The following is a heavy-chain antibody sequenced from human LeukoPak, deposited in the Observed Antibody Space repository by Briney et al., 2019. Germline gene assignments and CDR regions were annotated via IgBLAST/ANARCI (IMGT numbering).Heavy chain of an antibody. Sequence: ASVKVSCKASGYTFTGYYMHWVRQAPGQGLEWMGWINPNSGGTNYAQKFQGRVTMTRDTSISTVYMELSRLRSDDTAVYYCARGIAAAGTSSYWGQGTLVTVSS. J-gene: IGHJ4*02. D-gene: IGHD6-13*01. CDR2: INPNSGGT. CDR1: GYTFTGYY. V-gene: IGHV1-2*02. CDR3: ARGIAAAGTSSY.